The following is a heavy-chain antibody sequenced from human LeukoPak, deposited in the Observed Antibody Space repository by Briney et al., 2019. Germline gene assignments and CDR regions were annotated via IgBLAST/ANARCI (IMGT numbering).Heavy chain of an antibody. CDR1: GYTFTGYY. CDR2: INPNSGGT. Sequence: ASVKDSCKASGYTFTGYYMHWVRQAPGQGLEWMGWINPNSGGTNYAQKFQGRVTMTRDTSISTAYMELSRLRSDDTAVYYCARAQPYDILTGFDYWGQGTLVTVSS. D-gene: IGHD3-9*01. V-gene: IGHV1-2*02. CDR3: ARAQPYDILTGFDY. J-gene: IGHJ4*02.